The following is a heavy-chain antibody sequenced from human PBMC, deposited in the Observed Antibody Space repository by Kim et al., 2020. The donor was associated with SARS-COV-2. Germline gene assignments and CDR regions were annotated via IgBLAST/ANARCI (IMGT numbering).Heavy chain of an antibody. CDR2: IYYSGST. D-gene: IGHD6-6*01. CDR3: ARLRYSSSSNENWFDP. CDR1: GGSISSYY. Sequence: SETLSLTCTVSGGSISSYYWSWIRQPPGKGLEWIGYIYYSGSTNYNPSLKSRVTISVDTSKNQFSLKLSSVTAADTAVYYCARLRYSSSSNENWFDPWGQGTLVTVSS. J-gene: IGHJ5*02. V-gene: IGHV4-59*13.